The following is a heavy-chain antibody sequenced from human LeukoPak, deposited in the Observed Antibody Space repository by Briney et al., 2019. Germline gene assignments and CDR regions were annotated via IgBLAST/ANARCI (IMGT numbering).Heavy chain of an antibody. CDR3: TRASSWGGHQGY. CDR1: GYSISSGYY. CDR2: IYHSGST. Sequence: SETLSLTCTVSGYSISSGYYWGWIRQPPGKGLEWIGSIYHSGSTYYNPSLKSRVTISVDTSKNQFSLKLSSVTAADTAVYYCTRASSWGGHQGYWGQGTLVTVSS. D-gene: IGHD2-2*01. J-gene: IGHJ4*02. V-gene: IGHV4-38-2*02.